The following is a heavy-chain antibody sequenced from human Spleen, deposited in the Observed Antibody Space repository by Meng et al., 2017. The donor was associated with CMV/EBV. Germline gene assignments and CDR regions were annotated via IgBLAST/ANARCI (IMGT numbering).Heavy chain of an antibody. CDR2: MNPNSGNT. J-gene: IGHJ5*02. D-gene: IGHD2-2*01. CDR3: ARGVRYCSSTSCYYWFDP. V-gene: IGHV1-8*03. Sequence: YTLTSYDINWVRQATGQGLEWMGWMNPNSGNTGYAQKFQGRVTITRNTSISTAYMELSSLRSEDTAVYYCARGVRYCSSTSCYYWFDPWGQGTLVTVSS. CDR1: YTLTSYD.